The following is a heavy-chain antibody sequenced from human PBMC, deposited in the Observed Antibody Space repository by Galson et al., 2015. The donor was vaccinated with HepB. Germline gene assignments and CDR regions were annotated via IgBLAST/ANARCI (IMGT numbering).Heavy chain of an antibody. V-gene: IGHV3-30*02. CDR3: AKDISVYYYGSGSYYNGFDY. D-gene: IGHD3-10*01. Sequence: SLRLSCAASGFTFSSYGMHWVRQAPGKGLEWVAFIRYDGSNKYYADSVKGRFTISRDNSKNTLYLQMNSLRAEDTAVYYCAKDISVYYYGSGSYYNGFDYWGQGTLVTVSS. CDR1: GFTFSSYG. CDR2: IRYDGSNK. J-gene: IGHJ4*02.